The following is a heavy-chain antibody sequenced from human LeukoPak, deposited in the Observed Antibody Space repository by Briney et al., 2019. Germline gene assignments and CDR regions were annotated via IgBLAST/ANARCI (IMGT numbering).Heavy chain of an antibody. CDR3: ARVEYSSSRAAFDI. V-gene: IGHV4-4*02. D-gene: IGHD6-6*01. J-gene: IGHJ3*02. CDR1: GGSISSSNW. CDR2: IYHSGST. Sequence: SETLSLTCAVSGGSISSSNWWSWVRQPPGKGLEWIGEIYHSGSTNYDPSLKSRVTISVDKSKNQFSLKLSSVTAADTAVYYCARVEYSSSRAAFDIWGQGTMVTVSS.